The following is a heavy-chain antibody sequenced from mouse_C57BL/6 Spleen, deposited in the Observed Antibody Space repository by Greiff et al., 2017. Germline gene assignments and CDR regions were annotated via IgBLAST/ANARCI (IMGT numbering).Heavy chain of an antibody. CDR1: GFSFNTYA. J-gene: IGHJ1*03. CDR2: IRSKSNNYAT. CDR3: VRQGYYGSSSKGDWYFDV. V-gene: IGHV10-1*01. D-gene: IGHD1-1*01. Sequence: EVMLVESGGGLVQPKGSLKLSCAASGFSFNTYAMNWVRQAPGKGLEWVARIRSKSNNYATYYADSVKDRFTISRDDSESMLYLQMNNLKTEDTAMYYCVRQGYYGSSSKGDWYFDVWGTGTTVTVSS.